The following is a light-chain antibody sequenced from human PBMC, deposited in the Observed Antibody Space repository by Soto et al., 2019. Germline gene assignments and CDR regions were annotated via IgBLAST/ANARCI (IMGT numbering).Light chain of an antibody. CDR1: SSDIGGYKY. Sequence: SVLTPPASVSGSPGQSITISCTGTSSDIGGYKYVSWYQQHPGKASKLMIYDVSNRPSGVSNRFSGSKSGNTATLTISGLQGEDEAEYYCSSYTGGSTYVFGTGTRSPS. CDR2: DVS. V-gene: IGLV2-14*01. J-gene: IGLJ1*01. CDR3: SSYTGGSTYV.